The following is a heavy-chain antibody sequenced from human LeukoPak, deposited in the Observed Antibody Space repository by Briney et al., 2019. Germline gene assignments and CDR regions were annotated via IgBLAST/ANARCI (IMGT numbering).Heavy chain of an antibody. J-gene: IGHJ4*02. CDR1: GFTFSSYA. Sequence: GGSLRLSCATSGFTFSSYAMNWVRQAPGKGLDWVSAISGSGDNTYYADSVKGRFTISRDNSKNTLYLQMNRLRAEDTAVYYCAKGEIYYGSGSYSDFDYWGQGTLVTVSS. CDR2: ISGSGDNT. V-gene: IGHV3-23*01. CDR3: AKGEIYYGSGSYSDFDY. D-gene: IGHD3-10*01.